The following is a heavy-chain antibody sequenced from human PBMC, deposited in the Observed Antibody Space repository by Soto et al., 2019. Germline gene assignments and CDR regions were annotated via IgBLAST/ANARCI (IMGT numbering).Heavy chain of an antibody. CDR3: AREFGRSWDGGGGMDV. CDR1: GFTFSSYS. D-gene: IGHD6-13*01. CDR2: ISSSSSYI. V-gene: IGHV3-21*01. J-gene: IGHJ6*02. Sequence: EVQLVESGGGLVKPGGSLRLSCAASGFTFSSYSMNWVRQAPGKGLEWVSSISSSSSYIYYADSVQGRFTISRDNAKNSLYRQLNSLSAEDTAVYYCAREFGRSWDGGGGMDVWGPGTPVTVSS.